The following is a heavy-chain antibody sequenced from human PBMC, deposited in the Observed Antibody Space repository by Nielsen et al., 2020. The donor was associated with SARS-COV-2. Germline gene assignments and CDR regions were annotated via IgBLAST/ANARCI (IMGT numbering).Heavy chain of an antibody. CDR3: ARDPGQYCSSTSCYIGWFDP. CDR2: IIPIFGTA. D-gene: IGHD2-2*02. CDR1: GGSFSSYA. J-gene: IGHJ5*02. Sequence: SVKVSSKASGGSFSSYAISWVRQAPGQGLEWMGGIIPIFGTANYAQKFQGRVTITADKSTSTAYMELSSLRSEDTAVYYCARDPGQYCSSTSCYIGWFDPWGQGTLVTVSS. V-gene: IGHV1-69*06.